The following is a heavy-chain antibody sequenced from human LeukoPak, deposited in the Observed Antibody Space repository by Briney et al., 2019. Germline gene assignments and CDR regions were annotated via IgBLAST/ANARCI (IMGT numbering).Heavy chain of an antibody. D-gene: IGHD2-2*01. CDR1: GYTFTAYF. CDR3: ARDRMGDCAATSCYLAY. Sequence: ASVKVSCKASGYTFTAYFLHWVRQAPGQGLEWMGWINPNSGDTNYAQKFQGRVTMTRDTSITTAYMELSRLTSDDTAMYYCARDRMGDCAATSCYLAYWGQGTLVTVPS. V-gene: IGHV1-2*02. J-gene: IGHJ4*02. CDR2: INPNSGDT.